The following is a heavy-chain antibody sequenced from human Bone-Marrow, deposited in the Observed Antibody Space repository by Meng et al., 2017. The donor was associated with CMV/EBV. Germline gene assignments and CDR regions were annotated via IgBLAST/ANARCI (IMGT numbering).Heavy chain of an antibody. Sequence: GSLRLSCYVSGGSISSYYWSWIRQPPGKGLEWIGYIYYSGSTNYNPSLKSRVTISVDTSKNQFSLKLSSVTAADTAVYYCARARLRSSWYSSRTNWYFDLWGQGTLVTVSS. CDR2: IYYSGST. D-gene: IGHD6-13*01. V-gene: IGHV4-59*12. J-gene: IGHJ2*01. CDR1: GGSISSYY. CDR3: ARARLRSSWYSSRTNWYFDL.